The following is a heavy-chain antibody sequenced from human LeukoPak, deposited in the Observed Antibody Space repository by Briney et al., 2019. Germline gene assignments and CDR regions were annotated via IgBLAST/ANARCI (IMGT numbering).Heavy chain of an antibody. CDR2: IRYDGSNK. Sequence: GGSLRLSCAASGFTFSSYGMHWVRQAPGKGLEGVAFIRYDGSNKYYADSVKGRFTISRDNSKNTVYLQMNSLRAEDTAVYYCAKDRGTKAVAGTMGFDYWGQGTLVTVSS. CDR1: GFTFSSYG. CDR3: AKDRGTKAVAGTMGFDY. V-gene: IGHV3-30*02. D-gene: IGHD6-19*01. J-gene: IGHJ4*02.